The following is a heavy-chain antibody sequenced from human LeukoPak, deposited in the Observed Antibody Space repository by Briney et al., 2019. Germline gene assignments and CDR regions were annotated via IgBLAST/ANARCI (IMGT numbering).Heavy chain of an antibody. J-gene: IGHJ3*01. D-gene: IGHD3-9*01. V-gene: IGHV4-39*01. CDR2: INYSWST. CDR1: GGSISSGSYY. Sequence: SETLPLTCTVSGGSISSGSYYWGWIRRPPGKGLEWIGSINYSWSTYYNPSLKSRVTISVDTSKNQFSLKLSSVTAADTAVYYCARAEDIYRRLDLWGQGTMVTVSS. CDR3: ARAEDIYRRLDL.